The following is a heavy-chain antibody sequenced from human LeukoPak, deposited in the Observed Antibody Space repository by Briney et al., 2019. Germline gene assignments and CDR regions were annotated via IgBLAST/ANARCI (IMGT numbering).Heavy chain of an antibody. CDR1: GYTFITYS. CDR3: ARDPRNGVLVY. CDR2: ISPYNGNT. J-gene: IGHJ4*02. Sequence: ASVKVSCKASGYTFITYSMSWVRQAPGQGLEWMGWISPYNGNTNYAQKFQGRVTMMTDKSTSTAYMELRTLRSDDTAVYFCARDPRNGVLVYWGQETGETLSS. V-gene: IGHV1-18*01. D-gene: IGHD2-8*01.